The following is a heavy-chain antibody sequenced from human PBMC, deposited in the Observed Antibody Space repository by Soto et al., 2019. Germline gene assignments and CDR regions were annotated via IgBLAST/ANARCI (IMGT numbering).Heavy chain of an antibody. V-gene: IGHV3-48*02. D-gene: IGHD1-26*01. CDR1: GFTFSSYS. CDR3: ARGGWDLPPYYYDYGMDV. J-gene: IGHJ6*02. Sequence: EVQLVESGGGLVQPGGSLRLSCAASGFTFSSYSMNWVRQAPGKGLEWVSYISSSSSTIDYADAVKGRFTISRDNAKNSLYLQMNSLRDEDTAVYYCARGGWDLPPYYYDYGMDVWGQGTTVTVS. CDR2: ISSSSSTI.